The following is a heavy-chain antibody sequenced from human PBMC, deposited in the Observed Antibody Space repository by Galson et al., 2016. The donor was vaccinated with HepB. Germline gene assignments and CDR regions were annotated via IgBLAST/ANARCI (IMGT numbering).Heavy chain of an antibody. D-gene: IGHD3-22*01. Sequence: SLRLSCAASGFTFDDYAMHWVRQAPGKGLEWVSGISWNSGSIGYADSVKGRFTISRDNAKNSLCLQMNSLRAEDTALYYCAKDMRSSGYYHGAFDIWGQGTMVTVSS. CDR3: AKDMRSSGYYHGAFDI. V-gene: IGHV3-9*01. J-gene: IGHJ3*02. CDR2: ISWNSGSI. CDR1: GFTFDDYA.